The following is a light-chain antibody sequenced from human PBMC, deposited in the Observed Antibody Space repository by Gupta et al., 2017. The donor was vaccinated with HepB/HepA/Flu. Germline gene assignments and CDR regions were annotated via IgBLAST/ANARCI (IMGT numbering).Light chain of an antibody. CDR1: SSNIRAGHD. J-gene: IGLJ2*01. CDR3: QSYDSRLSGPVV. CDR2: GNS. Sequence: QSVLTQPPSVSGAPGQRVTISCTGSSSNIRAGHDVHWYQQLPGAAPKLLIFGNSNRPSGVPDRFSGSKSGTSASLAITGLQAEDEADYYCQSYDSRLSGPVVFGGGTKLTVL. V-gene: IGLV1-40*01.